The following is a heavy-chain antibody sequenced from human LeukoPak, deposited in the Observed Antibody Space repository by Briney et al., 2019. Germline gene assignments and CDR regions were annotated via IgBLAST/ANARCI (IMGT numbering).Heavy chain of an antibody. V-gene: IGHV4-34*01. CDR3: ARRVSYYYFYMDV. Sequence: SETLSLTCGGSGDSFSGYYWSWIRQSPGKGLEWMAEINDSGSTNFNPSLKSRLRISLDASKNQFSLTLSSVTAADTAVYYCARRVSYYYFYMDVWGNGTTVTVSS. CDR2: INDSGST. J-gene: IGHJ6*03. CDR1: GDSFSGYY.